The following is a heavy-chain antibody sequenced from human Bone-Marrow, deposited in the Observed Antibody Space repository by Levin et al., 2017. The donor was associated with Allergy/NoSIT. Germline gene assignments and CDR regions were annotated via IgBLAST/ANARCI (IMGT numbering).Heavy chain of an antibody. CDR1: GGSVSSSDYY. Sequence: SETLSLTCTVSGGSVSSSDYYWSWIRQPPGPGLEWIAFIYFNGDTNHNSSLRRRVTISLDTSKNQFSLNLRSVTAADTAMYYCARVMRYRSGWVGAYFDNWGQGTLVTVSS. D-gene: IGHD6-19*01. V-gene: IGHV4-61*08. CDR3: ARVMRYRSGWVGAYFDN. CDR2: IYFNGDT. J-gene: IGHJ4*02.